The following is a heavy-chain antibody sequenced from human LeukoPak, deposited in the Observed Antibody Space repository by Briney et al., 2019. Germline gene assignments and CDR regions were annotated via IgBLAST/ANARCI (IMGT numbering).Heavy chain of an antibody. D-gene: IGHD1-1*01. CDR2: ISYDGSNK. CDR3: ARGGGYVSSDY. V-gene: IGHV3-30*04. CDR1: GFTFSSYA. J-gene: IGHJ4*02. Sequence: GGSLRLSCAASGFTFSSYAMHWVRQAPGKALEWVAVISYDGSNKYYADSVKGRFTISRDNSKNTLYLQMNSLRAGDTAVYYCARGGGYVSSDYWGQGTLVAVSS.